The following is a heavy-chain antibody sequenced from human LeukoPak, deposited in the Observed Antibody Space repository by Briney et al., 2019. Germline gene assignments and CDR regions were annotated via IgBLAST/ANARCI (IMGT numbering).Heavy chain of an antibody. CDR3: SRTPAIVVVPPAMESYSDS. J-gene: IGHJ4*02. CDR1: GFTFSSYS. Sequence: GGSLRLSCAASGFTFSSYSMNWVRQAPGKGLEWVSSISSSSSYIYYADSVKGRFTISRDNSKNSLYLQMNSLRAEDTAVYYFSRTPAIVVVPPAMESYSDSWGQGPSVT. V-gene: IGHV3-21*01. CDR2: ISSSSSYI. D-gene: IGHD2-2*01.